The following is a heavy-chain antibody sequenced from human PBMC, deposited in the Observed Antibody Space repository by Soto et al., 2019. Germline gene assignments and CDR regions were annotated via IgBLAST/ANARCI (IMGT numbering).Heavy chain of an antibody. V-gene: IGHV4-59*08. CDR2: IYYSGST. J-gene: IGHJ3*02. CDR1: GGSISSYY. Sequence: SETLSLTCTVSGGSISSYYWSWIRQPPGKGLEWIGYIYYSGSTNYSPSLKSRVTISVDTSKNQFSLKLSSVTAADTAVYYCARQAMLADAFDIWGQGTMVSV. D-gene: IGHD2-8*01. CDR3: ARQAMLADAFDI.